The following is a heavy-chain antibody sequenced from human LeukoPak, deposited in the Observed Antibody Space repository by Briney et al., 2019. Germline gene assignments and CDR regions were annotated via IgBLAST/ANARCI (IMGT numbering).Heavy chain of an antibody. D-gene: IGHD5-12*01. V-gene: IGHV1-2*02. CDR1: GYTFTSYG. CDR3: ARGGLPTSDYYYYMDV. Sequence: ASVKVSCKASGYTFTSYGISWVRQAPGQGLEWMGWINPNSGGTNYAQKFQGRVTMTRDTSISTAYMELSRLRSDDTAVYYCARGGLPTSDYYYYMDVWGKGTTVTVSS. CDR2: INPNSGGT. J-gene: IGHJ6*03.